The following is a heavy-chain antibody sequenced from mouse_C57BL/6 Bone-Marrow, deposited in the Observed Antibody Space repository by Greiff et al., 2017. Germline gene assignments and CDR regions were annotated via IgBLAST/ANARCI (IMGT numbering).Heavy chain of an antibody. CDR1: GYAFTNYL. J-gene: IGHJ4*01. CDR2: INPGSGGT. Sequence: QVQLQQSGAELVRPGTSVKVSCKASGYAFTNYLIEWVKQRPGQGLEWIGVINPGSGGTNYNEKFKGKATLTADKSSSTAYMQLSSLPSEDSAVYFCARSMGDYWGQGTSVTVSS. D-gene: IGHD1-1*02. CDR3: ARSMGDY. V-gene: IGHV1-54*01.